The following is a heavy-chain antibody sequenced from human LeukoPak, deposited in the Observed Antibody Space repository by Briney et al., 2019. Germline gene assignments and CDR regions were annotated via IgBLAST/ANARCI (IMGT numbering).Heavy chain of an antibody. J-gene: IGHJ5*01. Sequence: GGSLRLSCAASGFTFGTYSMNWVRQAPGKGLEWLSHISSTSTTILYADSVKGRFTISRDNAKNSIYLQMNSLRAEDTAIYYCARIGHDLYQTFDSWGHGTLITVSS. CDR2: ISSTSTTI. CDR1: GFTFGTYS. V-gene: IGHV3-48*04. CDR3: ARIGHDLYQTFDS. D-gene: IGHD2-2*01.